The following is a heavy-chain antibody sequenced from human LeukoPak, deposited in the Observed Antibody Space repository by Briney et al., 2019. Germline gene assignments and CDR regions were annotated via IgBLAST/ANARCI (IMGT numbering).Heavy chain of an antibody. V-gene: IGHV3-30*02. Sequence: TGGSLRLSCAASGFTFSSYGMHWVRQAPGKGLEWVAFIRYDESNEYYADSVKGRFTISRDNSKNTLYLQMNSLRAEDTAVYYCAKVGFDPWGQGTLVTVSS. J-gene: IGHJ5*02. CDR3: AKVGFDP. CDR2: IRYDESNE. CDR1: GFTFSSYG.